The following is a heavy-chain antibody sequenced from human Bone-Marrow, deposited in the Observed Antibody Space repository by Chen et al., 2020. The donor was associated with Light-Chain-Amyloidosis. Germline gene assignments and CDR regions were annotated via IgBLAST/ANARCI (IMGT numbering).Heavy chain of an antibody. J-gene: IGHJ3*02. CDR3: ARVPRVLAAHALDI. Sequence: QVQLVQSGAEVKKPGSSVKVSGRISGGTSGGFPIIWVRQAPGQGLEWEGGVIPILDTPTYAQKFQGRVTITADDSTSTAYMELRSLTSEDTAVYFCARVPRVLAAHALDIWGQGTIVSVSS. CDR2: VIPILDTP. V-gene: IGHV1-69*01. D-gene: IGHD2-15*01. CDR1: GGTSGGFP.